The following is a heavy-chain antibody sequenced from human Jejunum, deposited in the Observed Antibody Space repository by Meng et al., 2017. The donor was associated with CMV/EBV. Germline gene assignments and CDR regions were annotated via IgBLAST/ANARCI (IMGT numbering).Heavy chain of an antibody. D-gene: IGHD6-6*01. V-gene: IGHV6-1*01. CDR3: AREAARSFAS. J-gene: IGHJ4*02. CDR2: TYYRSEWYN. CDR1: GDSVSTHRAA. Sequence: FGDSVSTHRAAWNWIRQSPSRGLEWLGRTYYRSEWYNDYAVSVRGRININPDTTKNLFSLHLTSMTPEDTAVYYCAREAARSFASWGQGTLVTVS.